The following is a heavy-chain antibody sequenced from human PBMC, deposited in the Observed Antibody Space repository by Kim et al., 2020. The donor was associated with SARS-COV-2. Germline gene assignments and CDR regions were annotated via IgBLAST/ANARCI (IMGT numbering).Heavy chain of an antibody. J-gene: IGHJ4*02. Sequence: SETLSLTCAVYGGSFSGYYWSWIRQPPGKGLEWIGEINHSGSTNYNPSLKSRVTISVDTSKNQFSLKLSSVTAADTAVYYCAPLGDYGDYGGDYWGQGTLVTVSS. CDR3: APLGDYGDYGGDY. V-gene: IGHV4-34*01. CDR2: INHSGST. CDR1: GGSFSGYY. D-gene: IGHD4-17*01.